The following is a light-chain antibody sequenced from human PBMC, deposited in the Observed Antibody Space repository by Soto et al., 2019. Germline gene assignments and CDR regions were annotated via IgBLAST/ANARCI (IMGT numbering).Light chain of an antibody. CDR3: SSYTSSSTVV. Sequence: QSALTQPPSVSGSPGQSVTISCTGTSSDVGFYNRVSWYQQPPGTAPKLMIYEVGNRPSGVPDRFSGSKSGNTASLTISGLQAEDEADYYCSSYTSSSTVVFGGGTKLPVL. V-gene: IGLV2-18*02. J-gene: IGLJ2*01. CDR1: SSDVGFYNR. CDR2: EVG.